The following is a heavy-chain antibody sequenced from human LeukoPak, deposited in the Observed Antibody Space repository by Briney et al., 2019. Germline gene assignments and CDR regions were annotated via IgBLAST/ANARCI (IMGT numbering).Heavy chain of an antibody. CDR2: IYYSGST. CDR3: ARDSFWSGYYTGGFDY. CDR1: GGSISNYY. D-gene: IGHD3-3*01. V-gene: IGHV4-59*12. Sequence: SETLSLTCTVSGGSISNYYWSWIRQPPGKGLEWIGSIYYSGSTYYNPSLKSRVTISVDTSKNQFSLKLSSVTAADTAVYYCARDSFWSGYYTGGFDYWGQGTLVTVSS. J-gene: IGHJ4*02.